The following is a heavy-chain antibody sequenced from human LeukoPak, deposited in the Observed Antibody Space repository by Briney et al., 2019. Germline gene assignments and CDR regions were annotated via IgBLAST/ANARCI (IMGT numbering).Heavy chain of an antibody. Sequence: SETLSLTCTVSGASISSGDYYWSWIRQPPGKGLEWIGYIYYGGSTYYNPSIKSRVTISVDTSKNQFFLKLSSVTAADAAVYYCARHGGGGGSLFDYWGQGTLVTVSS. CDR3: ARHGGGGGSLFDY. D-gene: IGHD3-16*01. CDR2: IYYGGST. J-gene: IGHJ4*02. CDR1: GASISSGDYY. V-gene: IGHV4-39*01.